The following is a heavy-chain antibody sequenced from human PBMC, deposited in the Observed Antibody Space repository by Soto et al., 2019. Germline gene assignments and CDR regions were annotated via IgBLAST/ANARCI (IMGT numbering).Heavy chain of an antibody. CDR3: ARGRYGDY. CDR2: ISAHNGNT. Sequence: QVHLVQSGAEGKKPGASGKVSGKGSGYGFTSFGITWVRQAPGQGLEWMAWISAHNGNTNYAQKLQGRVTVTRDTSTSTAYMELRSLRSDDTAVYYCARGRYGDYWGQGALVTVSS. D-gene: IGHD1-1*01. V-gene: IGHV1-18*01. J-gene: IGHJ4*02. CDR1: GYGFTSFG.